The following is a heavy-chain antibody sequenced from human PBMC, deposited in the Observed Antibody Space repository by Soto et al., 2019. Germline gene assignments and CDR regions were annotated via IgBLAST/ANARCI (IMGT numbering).Heavy chain of an antibody. CDR3: ARGPPETTFDY. V-gene: IGHV4-34*01. J-gene: IGHJ4*02. D-gene: IGHD1-1*01. Sequence: SETLSLTCAVYGGSFSGYYWSWIRQPPGKGLEWIGEINHSGSTNYNPSLKSRVTISVDTSKNQFSLKLSSVTAADTAVYYWARGPPETTFDYWGQGTLVTVSS. CDR2: INHSGST. CDR1: GGSFSGYY.